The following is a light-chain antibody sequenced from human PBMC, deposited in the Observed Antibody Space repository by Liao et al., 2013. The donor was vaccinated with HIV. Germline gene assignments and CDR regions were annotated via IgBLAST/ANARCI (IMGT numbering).Light chain of an antibody. J-gene: IGLJ3*02. V-gene: IGLV3-1*01. CDR2: QNT. CDR3: QAWDSTSYWV. Sequence: SYELSQPPSVSVSPGQTASITCSGDKLGDKYSYWYQQKPGQSPLPVIYQNTRRPSGVPDRFSASRSGNTATLTISGTQPMDEADYYCQAWDSTSYWVFGGGTTLTVL. CDR1: KLGDKY.